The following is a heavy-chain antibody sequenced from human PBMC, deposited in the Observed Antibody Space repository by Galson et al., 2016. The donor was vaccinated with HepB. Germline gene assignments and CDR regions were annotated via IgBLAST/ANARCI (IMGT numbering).Heavy chain of an antibody. D-gene: IGHD4-17*01. CDR2: IQTSTMGYET. CDR1: GFDFSGSA. CDR3: LANNYGDTGLGY. V-gene: IGHV3-73*01. J-gene: IGHJ4*02. Sequence: SLRLSCAASGFDFSGSAMHWVRQASGRGLEWLGRIQTSTMGYETAYAASVQGMFTLSRYDSRNTAYLQIDSLTIEDTAVDYCLANNYGDTGLGYWGQGTLVTVSS.